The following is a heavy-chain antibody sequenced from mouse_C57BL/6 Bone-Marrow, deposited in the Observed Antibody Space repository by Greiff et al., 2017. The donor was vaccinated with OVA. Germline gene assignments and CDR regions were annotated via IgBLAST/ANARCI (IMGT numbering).Heavy chain of an antibody. CDR1: GYSITSGYY. V-gene: IGHV3-6*01. CDR3: ARRADYDGFAF. D-gene: IGHD2-4*01. CDR2: ISYDGSN. Sequence: EVQRVESGPGLVKPSQSLSLTCSVTGYSITSGYYWNWIRQFPGNKLEWMGYISYDGSNNTNTSLKNLISLTRDTSMNQFFLKLNSVTTEDTATYYCARRADYDGFAFCGQGTLVTVSA. J-gene: IGHJ3*01.